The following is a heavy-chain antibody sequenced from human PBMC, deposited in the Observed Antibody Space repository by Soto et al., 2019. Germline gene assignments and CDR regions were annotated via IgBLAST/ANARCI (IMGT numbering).Heavy chain of an antibody. CDR2: IYQSATT. J-gene: IGHJ5*02. V-gene: IGHV4-30-2*01. CDR1: GGSISSGGYF. D-gene: IGHD5-18*01. Sequence: QLQLRESGSGLVKPSETLSLTCVVSGGSISSGGYFWTWVRQPPGKRLEWIGYIYQSATTSYNPSLRSRVTISGDRSKNVFSLKLTSVTAADTAIYYCGRAPAGYNSPWVDPWGQGTLVTVSS. CDR3: GRAPAGYNSPWVDP.